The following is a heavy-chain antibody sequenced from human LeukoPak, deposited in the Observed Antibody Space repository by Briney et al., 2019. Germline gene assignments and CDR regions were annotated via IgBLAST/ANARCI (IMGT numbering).Heavy chain of an antibody. D-gene: IGHD3-10*01. V-gene: IGHV3-23*01. CDR2: ISSSGSSS. CDR3: AKNFGSGNYRSFDY. Sequence: GGSLRLSCAASGFTFSSNAMSWVRQAPGKGLEWVSVISSSGSSSYYADSVKGRFTISRDNSKNTLYLQMNSLRAEDTATYYCAKNFGSGNYRSFDYWGQGTLVTVSS. CDR1: GFTFSSNA. J-gene: IGHJ4*02.